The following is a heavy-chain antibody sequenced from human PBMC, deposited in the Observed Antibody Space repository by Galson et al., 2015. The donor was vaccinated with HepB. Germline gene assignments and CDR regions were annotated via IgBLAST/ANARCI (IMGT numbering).Heavy chain of an antibody. CDR3: ARAPRISFGELMQPLTK. J-gene: IGHJ4*02. CDR2: ISTNGVTI. Sequence: LRLSCAASDSTFSSYTMNWVRQTPGKGLQWVSYISTNGVTIHYADSVKGRFTIARVTVTRDSPANTAYMELTSLTSEDTAIYYCARAPRISFGELMQPLTKWGLGTLVIVSS. D-gene: IGHD3-10*01. CDR1: DSTFSSYT. V-gene: IGHV3-48*04.